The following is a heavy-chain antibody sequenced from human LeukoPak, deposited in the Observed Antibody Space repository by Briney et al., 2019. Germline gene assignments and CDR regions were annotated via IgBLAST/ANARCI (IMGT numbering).Heavy chain of an antibody. V-gene: IGHV4-39*07. CDR3: ARGAYGRFYY. D-gene: IGHD4-17*01. CDR2: INHSGST. CDR1: GGSVSSGSYY. Sequence: PSETLSLTCTVSGGSVSSGSYYWSWIRQPPGEGLEWIGEINHSGSTNYNPSLESRVTISADTSSNQFSLKLSSVTAADTAVYYCARGAYGRFYYWGQGTLVTVSS. J-gene: IGHJ4*02.